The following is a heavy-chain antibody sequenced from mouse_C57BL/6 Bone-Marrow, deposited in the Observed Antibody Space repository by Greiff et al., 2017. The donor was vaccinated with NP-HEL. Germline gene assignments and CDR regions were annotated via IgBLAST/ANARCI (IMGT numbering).Heavy chain of an antibody. CDR1: GYTFTSYW. Sequence: VQLQQPGAELVRPGTSVKLSCKASGYTFTSYWMHWVKQRPGQGLEWIGVIDPSDSYTNYNQKFKGKATLTVDTSSSTAYMQLSSLTPEDSAVYYCARIYYGYSYYFDYWGQGTTLTVSS. J-gene: IGHJ2*01. V-gene: IGHV1-59*01. D-gene: IGHD2-2*01. CDR2: IDPSDSYT. CDR3: ARIYYGYSYYFDY.